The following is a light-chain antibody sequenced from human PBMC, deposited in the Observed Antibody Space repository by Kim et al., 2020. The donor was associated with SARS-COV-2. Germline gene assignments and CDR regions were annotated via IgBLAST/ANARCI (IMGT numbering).Light chain of an antibody. V-gene: IGKV3D-15*01. CDR3: QQYYNWPRT. CDR1: QYISSN. Sequence: ERVLTQSPATLSVSPEERVTLSCRASQYISSNLAWYQHKPGQAPRLLIHGASTRATGIPARFSGSGSGTDFTLTINSLQSEDFAVYYCQQYYNWPRTFGQGTKVDIK. CDR2: GAS. J-gene: IGKJ1*01.